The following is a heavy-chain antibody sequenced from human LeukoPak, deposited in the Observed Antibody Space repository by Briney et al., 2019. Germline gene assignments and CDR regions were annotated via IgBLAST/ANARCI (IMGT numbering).Heavy chain of an antibody. Sequence: SETLSLTCAVYGGSFSGYYWSWIRQPPGKGLEWIGEINHSGSTNYNPSLKSRVTITVDTSKNQFSLKLSSVTAADTAVCYCARGRYQYYYDSSGYLYWFDYWGQGTLVTVSS. CDR1: GGSFSGYY. V-gene: IGHV4-34*01. D-gene: IGHD3-22*01. CDR2: INHSGST. J-gene: IGHJ4*02. CDR3: ARGRYQYYYDSSGYLYWFDY.